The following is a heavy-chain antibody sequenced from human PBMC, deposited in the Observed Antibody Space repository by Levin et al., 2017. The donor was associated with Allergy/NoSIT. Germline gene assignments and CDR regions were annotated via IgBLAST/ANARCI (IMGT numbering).Heavy chain of an antibody. CDR2: ISGSGGST. CDR3: ARSTNRVGTYYYDSSGYQPIDY. J-gene: IGHJ4*02. D-gene: IGHD3-22*01. CDR1: GFTFRSYA. V-gene: IGHV3-23*01. Sequence: LSLTCAASGFTFRSYAMSWVRQAPGKGLEWVSAISGSGGSTYYADSVKGRFTISRDNSKNTLYLQMNSLRAEDTAVYYCARSTNRVGTYYYDSSGYQPIDYWGQGTLVTVSS.